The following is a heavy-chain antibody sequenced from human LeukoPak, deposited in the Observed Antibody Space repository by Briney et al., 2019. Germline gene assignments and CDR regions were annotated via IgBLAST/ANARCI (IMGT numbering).Heavy chain of an antibody. CDR1: GGSISSYY. CDR2: IYYSGST. V-gene: IGHV4-59*08. J-gene: IGHJ4*02. Sequence: SETLSLTCTVSGGSISSYYWSWIRQPPGKGLEWIGYIYYSGSTNYNPSLKSRVTISVDTSKSQFSLKLSSVTAADTAVYYCARQGGSMVRGVIINPYYFDYWGQGTLVTVSS. CDR3: ARQGGSMVRGVIINPYYFDY. D-gene: IGHD3-10*01.